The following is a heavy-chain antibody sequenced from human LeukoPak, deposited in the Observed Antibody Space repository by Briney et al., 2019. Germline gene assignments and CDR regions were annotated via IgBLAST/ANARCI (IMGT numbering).Heavy chain of an antibody. CDR3: ARGRYYDSSGHYYLPDY. V-gene: IGHV1-18*01. D-gene: IGHD3-22*01. Sequence: ASVKVSCKASGYTLTSYGISWVRQAPGQGLEWMGWISPYNGKTDYAQKVQGRVTLSADTSTSTVYMELRRLRSDDTAVYYCARGRYYDSSGHYYLPDYWGQGTLVTVSS. CDR2: ISPYNGKT. CDR1: GYTLTSYG. J-gene: IGHJ4*02.